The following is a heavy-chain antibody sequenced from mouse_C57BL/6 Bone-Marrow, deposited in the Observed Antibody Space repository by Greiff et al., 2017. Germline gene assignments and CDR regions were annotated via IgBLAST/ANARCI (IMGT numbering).Heavy chain of an antibody. V-gene: IGHV1-81*01. CDR2: IYPRSGNT. D-gene: IGHD3-2*02. CDR3: ARGQLRLRFAY. J-gene: IGHJ3*01. CDR1: GYTFTSYG. Sequence: VQLQQSGAELARPGASVKLSCKASGYTFTSYGISWVKQRTGPGLEWIGEIYPRSGNTYYNEKFKGKATLTADKSSSTAYMELRSLTSEDSAVYFCARGQLRLRFAYWGQGTLVTVSA.